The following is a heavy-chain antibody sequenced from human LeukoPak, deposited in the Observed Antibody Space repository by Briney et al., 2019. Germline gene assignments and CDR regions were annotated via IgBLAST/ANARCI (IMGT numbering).Heavy chain of an antibody. D-gene: IGHD5-24*01. CDR3: ASVGRDGYNLLDY. CDR2: INPNSGGT. CDR1: GYTFTGYY. Sequence: ASVKVSCKASGYTFTGYYMHWVRQAPGQGREWMGWINPNSGGTNYAQNFQGRVTMTRDTSISTAYMELSRLRSDDTAVYYCASVGRDGYNLLDYWGQGTLVTVSS. V-gene: IGHV1-2*02. J-gene: IGHJ4*02.